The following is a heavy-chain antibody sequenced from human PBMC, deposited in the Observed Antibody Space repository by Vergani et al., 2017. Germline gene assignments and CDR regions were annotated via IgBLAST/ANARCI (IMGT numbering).Heavy chain of an antibody. CDR2: IYRTCRT. CDR1: GFSIDNGYY. V-gene: IGHV4-38-2*01. Sequence: QVQLQESGPGLVKPSETLSLTCAVSGFSIDNGYYWDWIRQPPGKGLEWFGSIYRTCRTHFNPSLKSRVTISVDPSNNHFSLRLNSLTAADPAVYYCARRSGIVYDIFSGTQYFFDFWGQGTLVTVSS. J-gene: IGHJ4*02. D-gene: IGHD3-9*01. CDR3: ARRSGIVYDIFSGTQYFFDF.